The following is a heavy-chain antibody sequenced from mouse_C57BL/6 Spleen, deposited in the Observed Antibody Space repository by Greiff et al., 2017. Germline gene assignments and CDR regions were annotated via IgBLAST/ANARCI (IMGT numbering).Heavy chain of an antibody. CDR1: GYTFTSYW. CDR3: ARASITTVVATDY. J-gene: IGHJ2*01. V-gene: IGHV1-59*01. Sequence: QVQLQQPGAELVRPGTSVKLSCKASGYTFTSYWMHWVKQRPGQGLAWIGVIDPSDSYTNYNQKFKGKATLTVDTSSSTAYMQLSSLTSEDSAVYYCARASITTVVATDYWGQGTTLTVSS. D-gene: IGHD1-1*01. CDR2: IDPSDSYT.